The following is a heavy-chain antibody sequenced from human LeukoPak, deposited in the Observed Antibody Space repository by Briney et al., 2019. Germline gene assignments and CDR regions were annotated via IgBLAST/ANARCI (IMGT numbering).Heavy chain of an antibody. CDR3: ARDRGGRSGLDD. CDR2: IKEDGGEV. V-gene: IGHV3-7*04. D-gene: IGHD2-15*01. CDR1: GITFSRAW. Sequence: PGGSLRLSCAASGITFSRAWMSWVRQAPGEGLGWVAFIKEDGGEVFYVDSVKGRFTISRDNAENSLYLQMNSLRGEDTAVYYCARDRGGRSGLDDWGQGTLVTVSS. J-gene: IGHJ4*02.